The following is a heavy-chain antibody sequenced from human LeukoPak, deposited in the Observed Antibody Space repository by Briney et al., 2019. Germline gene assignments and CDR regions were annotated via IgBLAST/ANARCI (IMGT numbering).Heavy chain of an antibody. CDR2: ISSSGSTI. CDR3: ARADDVAVPYY. Sequence: GGSLRLSCAASGFTFNDYSMNWVRQAPGKGLEWVSYISSSGSTIYYADSVKGRFTISRDNAKNSLYLQMNSLRAEDTAVYYCARADDVAVPYYWGQGTLVTVSS. CDR1: GFTFNDYS. V-gene: IGHV3-48*04. J-gene: IGHJ4*02. D-gene: IGHD6-19*01.